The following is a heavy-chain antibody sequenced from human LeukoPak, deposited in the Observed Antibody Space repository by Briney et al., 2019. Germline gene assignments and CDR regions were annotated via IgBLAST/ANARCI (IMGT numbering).Heavy chain of an antibody. D-gene: IGHD5-18*01. CDR3: ARDRTAGSYGYDAFDI. Sequence: KPSETLSLTCAVYGGSFSGYYWSWIRQPPGKGLEWIGEINHSGSTNYNPSLKSRVTISVDTSKNQFSLKLSSVTAADTAVYYCARDRTAGSYGYDAFDIWGQGTMVTVSS. CDR2: INHSGST. V-gene: IGHV4-34*01. J-gene: IGHJ3*02. CDR1: GGSFSGYY.